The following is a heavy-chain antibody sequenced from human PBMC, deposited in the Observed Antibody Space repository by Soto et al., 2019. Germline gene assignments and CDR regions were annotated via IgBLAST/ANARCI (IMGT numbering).Heavy chain of an antibody. CDR3: ANFNWYFYL. Sequence: PSETLSITCTVSGGSISSYFWSWIRQPPGKGLEWIGYIYYTGSTNYNPSLKSRVTISVDTSKNQFSLQLSSVTAADTAVYYCANFNWYFYLWGRGTLVTVSS. CDR1: GGSISSYF. V-gene: IGHV4-59*01. CDR2: IYYTGST. J-gene: IGHJ2*01.